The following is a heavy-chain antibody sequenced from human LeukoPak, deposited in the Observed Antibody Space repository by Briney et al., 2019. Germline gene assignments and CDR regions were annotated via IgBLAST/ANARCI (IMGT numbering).Heavy chain of an antibody. CDR2: ISAYNGTT. J-gene: IGHJ4*02. D-gene: IGHD6-13*01. CDR3: ALGGGSSWYRYFDY. Sequence: ASVKVSCKASGYIFTSYGISWVRQAPGQGLEWMGWISAYNGTTNYAQKLQGRVTMTTDTSTSTAYLEVRSLRSDDTAVYYCALGGGSSWYRYFDYWGQGTLVTVSS. V-gene: IGHV1-18*01. CDR1: GYIFTSYG.